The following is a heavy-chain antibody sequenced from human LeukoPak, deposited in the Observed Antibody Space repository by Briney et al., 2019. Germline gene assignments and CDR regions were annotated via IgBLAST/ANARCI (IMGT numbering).Heavy chain of an antibody. CDR1: GFTFSSYS. V-gene: IGHV3-23*01. CDR2: ISGSGGST. Sequence: GGSLRLSCAASGFTFSSYSMNWVRQAPGKGLEWVSAISGSGGSTYYADSVKGRFTVSRDTSKNTLYLQMNSLRAEDTAVYYCASSGREYSYGSETPFDYWGQGTLVTVSS. J-gene: IGHJ4*02. D-gene: IGHD5-18*01. CDR3: ASSGREYSYGSETPFDY.